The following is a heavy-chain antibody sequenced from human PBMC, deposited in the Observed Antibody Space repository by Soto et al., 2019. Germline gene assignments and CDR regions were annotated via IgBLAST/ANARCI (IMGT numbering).Heavy chain of an antibody. D-gene: IGHD5-18*01. CDR3: ARDVYSYGYYYYGMDV. CDR1: GFTFSSYG. CDR2: IWYDGSNK. J-gene: IGHJ6*02. Sequence: PGGSLRLSCAASGFTFSSYGMHWVRQAPGKGLEWVAVIWYDGSNKYYADSVKGRFTISRDNSKNTLYLQMNSLRAEDTAVYYCARDVYSYGYYYYGMDVWGQGTTVTVSS. V-gene: IGHV3-33*01.